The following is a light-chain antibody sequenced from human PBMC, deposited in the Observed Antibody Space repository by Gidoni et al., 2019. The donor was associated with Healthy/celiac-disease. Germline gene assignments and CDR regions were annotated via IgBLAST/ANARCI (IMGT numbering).Light chain of an antibody. J-gene: IGKJ4*01. CDR3: QQRSNWPL. Sequence: EIMLTKSPATLSLSPGERATLSCKASQSVSSYLAWYQQKPVQAPRLLIYDASNRATGIPARFSGSGSGTDFTLTISSLEPEDFAVYYCQQRSNWPLFGGGTKVEIK. V-gene: IGKV3-11*01. CDR1: QSVSSY. CDR2: DAS.